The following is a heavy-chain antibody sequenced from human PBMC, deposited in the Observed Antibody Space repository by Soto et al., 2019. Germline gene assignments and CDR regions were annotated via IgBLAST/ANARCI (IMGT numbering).Heavy chain of an antibody. J-gene: IGHJ4*02. CDR3: ARGDDVLTD. CDR2: IYPYNGNT. CDR1: GYTFTTYG. D-gene: IGHD3-9*01. V-gene: IGHV1-18*04. Sequence: QVQLVQSGVEVKKPGASAKVSCKTSGYTFTTYGITWVRQAPGQGLEWMGWIYPYNGNTNFAQRFQDRVTLTTDTSTSTAYMDLMNLKSDDTAVYFCARGDDVLTDWGQGTLVSVSS.